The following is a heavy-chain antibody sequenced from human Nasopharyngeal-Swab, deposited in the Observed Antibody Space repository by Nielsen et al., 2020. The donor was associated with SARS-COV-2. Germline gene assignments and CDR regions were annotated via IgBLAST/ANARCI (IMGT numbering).Heavy chain of an antibody. CDR2: IIPIFGTA. Sequence: WVRQAPGQGLEWMGGIIPIFGTANYAQKFQGRVTVTADESTSTAYMELSSLRSGDTAVYYCARIIVATNYYYYYGMDVWGQGTTVTVSS. J-gene: IGHJ6*02. V-gene: IGHV1-69*01. D-gene: IGHD5-12*01. CDR3: ARIIVATNYYYYYGMDV.